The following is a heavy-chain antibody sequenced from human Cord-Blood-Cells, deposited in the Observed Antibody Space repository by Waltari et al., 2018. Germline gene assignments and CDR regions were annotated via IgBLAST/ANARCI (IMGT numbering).Heavy chain of an antibody. D-gene: IGHD2-2*01. CDR3: ARDGWEYQLLPLGY. V-gene: IGHV1-2*06. J-gene: IGHJ4*02. CDR2: SNPNRGGT. CDR1: GYTFTGYY. Sequence: QVQLVQSGAEVKKPGASVKVSCKASGYTFTGYYMHWVRQAPGQGLEWMGQSNPNRGGTNYAQKLQGRVTMTRDTSISTAYMELSRLRSDDTAVYYCARDGWEYQLLPLGYWGQGTLVTVSS.